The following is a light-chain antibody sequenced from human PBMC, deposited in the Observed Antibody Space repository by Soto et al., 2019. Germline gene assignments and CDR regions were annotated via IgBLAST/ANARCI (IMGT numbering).Light chain of an antibody. J-gene: IGKJ1*01. CDR3: QQYNNWPGT. V-gene: IGKV3-15*01. Sequence: EIVLTQSPGTLSVSPGERATLSCRASQSVSSKLAWYQQKPGQAPRLLFYGASTGATGIRARFSGSGSETEFTLSISSLQSEDFAVYYCQQYNNWPGTFGQGTKVDIK. CDR1: QSVSSK. CDR2: GAS.